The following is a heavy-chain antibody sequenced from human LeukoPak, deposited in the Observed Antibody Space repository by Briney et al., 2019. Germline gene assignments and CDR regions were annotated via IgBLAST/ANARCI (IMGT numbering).Heavy chain of an antibody. CDR3: ARGGSYSDY. CDR2: ISSSGSAT. J-gene: IGHJ4*02. D-gene: IGHD3-10*01. V-gene: IGHV3-48*04. CDR1: GFTFSSYS. Sequence: PGGSLRLSCGASGFTFSSYSFNWVRQAPGKGLEWVSNISSSGSATYYADSVKGRFTISRDNAKNSLYLQMNSLRAEDTAVYYCARGGSYSDYWGQGTLVTVSS.